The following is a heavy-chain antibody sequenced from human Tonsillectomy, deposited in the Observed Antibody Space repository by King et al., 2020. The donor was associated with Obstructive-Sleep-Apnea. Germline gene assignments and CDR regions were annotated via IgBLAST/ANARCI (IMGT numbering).Heavy chain of an antibody. CDR3: ARSGYSSGWSDAFDI. CDR1: GGSISSYY. Sequence: QLQLQESGPGLVKPSETLSLTCTVSGGSISSYYWSWIRQPPGKGLEWIGYIYYSGSTNYNPSLKSRVTISVETSKNQFSLKLSSVTAAATAVDYCARSGYSSGWSDAFDIWGQGTMVTVSS. D-gene: IGHD6-19*01. CDR2: IYYSGST. J-gene: IGHJ3*02. V-gene: IGHV4-59*08.